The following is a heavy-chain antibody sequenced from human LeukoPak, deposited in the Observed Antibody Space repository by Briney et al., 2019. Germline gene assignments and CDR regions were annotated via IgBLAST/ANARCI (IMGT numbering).Heavy chain of an antibody. J-gene: IGHJ4*02. CDR2: ISGSGGST. CDR1: GFTFSSYA. D-gene: IGHD4-17*01. CDR3: AKGRAKATVTTGDH. Sequence: GGSLRLSCAASGFTFSSYAMSWVRQAPGKGLEWVSAISGSGGSTHYADSVKGRFTISRDNSKNTLYLQMNSLRADDTAVYYCAKGRAKATVTTGDHWGQGTLAIVSS. V-gene: IGHV3-23*01.